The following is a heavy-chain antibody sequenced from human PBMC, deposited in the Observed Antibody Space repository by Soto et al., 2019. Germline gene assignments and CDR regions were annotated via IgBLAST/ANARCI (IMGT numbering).Heavy chain of an antibody. CDR1: GGSFSGYY. Sequence: SETLSLTCAVYGGSFSGYYWSWIRQPPGKGLEWIGEINHSGSTNYNPSLKSRVTISVDTSKNQFSLKLSSVTAADTAVYYCARGDIVVVPAAGWKPRENWFDPWGQGTLVTVSS. CDR3: ARGDIVVVPAAGWKPRENWFDP. D-gene: IGHD2-2*01. CDR2: INHSGST. J-gene: IGHJ5*02. V-gene: IGHV4-34*01.